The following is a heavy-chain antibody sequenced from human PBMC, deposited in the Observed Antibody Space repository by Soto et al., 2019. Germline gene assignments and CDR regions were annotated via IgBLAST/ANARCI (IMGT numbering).Heavy chain of an antibody. V-gene: IGHV1-18*01. CDR2: ISAYNGDT. D-gene: IGHD1-26*01. Sequence: QAQLMQSGPEVKKPGASVKVSCKASGYKFPDYGITWVRLAPGQGPEWMGWISAYNGDTEYASKFQGRITVTTDTSATTVYLELRSLRPEDTAMYYCARVEDSGTYFRWGQGTLVTASS. CDR3: ARVEDSGTYFR. CDR1: GYKFPDYG. J-gene: IGHJ4*02.